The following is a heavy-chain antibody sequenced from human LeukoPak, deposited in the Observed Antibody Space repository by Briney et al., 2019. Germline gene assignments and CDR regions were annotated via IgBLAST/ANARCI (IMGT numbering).Heavy chain of an antibody. D-gene: IGHD2-2*01. CDR3: ARDSAAYGYQLFFDY. CDR1: GFTFSSYA. V-gene: IGHV3-30*01. CDR2: ISYDGSNK. Sequence: RGSLRLSSAASGFTFSSYAMHWVRQAPGKGLEWVAVISYDGSNKYYADSVKGRFTISRDNSKNTLYLQMNSLRAEDTAVYYCARDSAAYGYQLFFDYWGQGTLVTVSS. J-gene: IGHJ4*02.